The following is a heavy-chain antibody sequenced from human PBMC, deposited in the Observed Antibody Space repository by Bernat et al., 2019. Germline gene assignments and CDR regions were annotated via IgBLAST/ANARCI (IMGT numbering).Heavy chain of an antibody. CDR3: ARDLHGYSGYAHY. J-gene: IGHJ4*02. CDR2: IIPILGIA. CDR1: GGTFSSYT. V-gene: IGHV1-69*08. D-gene: IGHD5-12*01. Sequence: QVQLVQSGAEVKKPGSSVKVSCKASGGTFSSYTISWVRQAPGQGLEWMGRIIPILGIANYAQKFQGRVTITADKSTSTAYMELSSLRSEDTAVYYCARDLHGYSGYAHYWGQGTLVTVSS.